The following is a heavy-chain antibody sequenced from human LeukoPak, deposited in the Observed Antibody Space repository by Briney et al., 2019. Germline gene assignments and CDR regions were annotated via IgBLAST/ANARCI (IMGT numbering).Heavy chain of an antibody. CDR3: AKGSLHCSSISCPNDY. J-gene: IGHJ4*02. D-gene: IGHD2-2*01. V-gene: IGHV3-23*01. CDR2: ISGSGGST. CDR1: GFTFSTYG. Sequence: GGSLRLSCAASGFTFSTYGMSWVRQAPGKGLEWVSAISGSGGSTYYADSVKGRFTISRDNSKNTLYLQMNSLRAEDTAIYHCAKGSLHCSSISCPNDYWGQGTLVTVSS.